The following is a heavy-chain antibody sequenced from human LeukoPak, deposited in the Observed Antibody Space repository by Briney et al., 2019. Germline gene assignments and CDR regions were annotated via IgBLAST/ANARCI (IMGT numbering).Heavy chain of an antibody. J-gene: IGHJ3*02. D-gene: IGHD4-17*01. V-gene: IGHV1-18*04. CDR2: ISAYNGNT. CDR3: ARETFYGGYEDDAFDI. Sequence: ASVKVSCKASGYTFTSYGISWVRQAPGQGLEWMGWISAYNGNTNYAQKLQGRVTMTTDTSTSTAYMELRSLRSDDTAVYYCARETFYGGYEDDAFDIWGQGTMVPVSS. CDR1: GYTFTSYG.